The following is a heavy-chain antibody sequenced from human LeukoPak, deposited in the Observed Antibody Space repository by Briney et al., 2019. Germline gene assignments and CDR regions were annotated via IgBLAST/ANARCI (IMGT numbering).Heavy chain of an antibody. CDR3: ARQYGSSWYYFDY. D-gene: IGHD6-13*01. Sequence: GRSLRLSCAASGFTFSSYAMHWVRQAPGKGLEWVAVISYDGSNKYYADSVKGRFTISRDNSKNTLYLQMNSLRAEDTAVYYCARQYGSSWYYFDYWGQGTLVTVSS. CDR1: GFTFSSYA. CDR2: ISYDGSNK. J-gene: IGHJ4*02. V-gene: IGHV3-30*04.